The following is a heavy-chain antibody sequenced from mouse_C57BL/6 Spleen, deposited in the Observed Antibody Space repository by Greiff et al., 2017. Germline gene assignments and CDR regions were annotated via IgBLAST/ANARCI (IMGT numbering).Heavy chain of an antibody. CDR3: AITGRGYYYAMDY. Sequence: EVHLVESGGGLVKPGGSLKLSCAASGFTFSDYGMHWVRQAPEKGLEWVAYISSGSSTIYYADTVKGRFTISRDNAKNTLFLQMTSLRSEDTAMYYCAITGRGYYYAMDYWGQGTSVTVSS. D-gene: IGHD4-1*01. V-gene: IGHV5-17*01. CDR2: ISSGSSTI. J-gene: IGHJ4*01. CDR1: GFTFSDYG.